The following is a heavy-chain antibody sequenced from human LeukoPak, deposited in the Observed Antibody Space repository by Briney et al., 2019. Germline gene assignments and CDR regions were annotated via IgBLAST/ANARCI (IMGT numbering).Heavy chain of an antibody. V-gene: IGHV3-30-3*01. CDR3: ACTYYYDSSGYYGDY. CDR1: GFTFSSYA. J-gene: IGHJ4*02. CDR2: ISYDGSNK. Sequence: GRSLRLSCAASGFTFSSYAMHWVRQAPGKGLEWVAVISYDGSNKYYADSVKGRFTISRDNSKNTLYLQMNSLRAEDTAVYYCACTYYYDSSGYYGDYWGQGTLVTVSS. D-gene: IGHD3-22*01.